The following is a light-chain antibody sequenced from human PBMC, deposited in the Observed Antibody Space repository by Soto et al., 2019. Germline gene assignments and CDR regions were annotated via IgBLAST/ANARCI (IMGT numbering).Light chain of an antibody. CDR1: SSDVGGYNY. CDR3: SSYTSGTNFV. J-gene: IGLJ1*01. V-gene: IGLV2-14*01. CDR2: DVS. Sequence: QSALTQPASVSGSPGQSITISCTGTSSDVGGYNYVSWYQQEPGKAPKLMIYDVSNRPSGVSNRFSGSKSGNTASLTISGLQAEDEDDYDCSSYTSGTNFVFGTWTKLTV.